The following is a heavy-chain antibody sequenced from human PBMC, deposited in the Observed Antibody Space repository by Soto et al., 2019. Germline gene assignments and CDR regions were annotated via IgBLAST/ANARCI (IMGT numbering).Heavy chain of an antibody. CDR2: ISNSGST. V-gene: IGHV4-59*01. CDR1: GGSIETFY. D-gene: IGHD6-13*01. Sequence: SETLSLTCTVSGGSIETFYWSWIRQPPRKGLEWIGYISNSGSTSYNPSIESRVTVSVDTAKNEFSLKLNSVTAADTATYYCARSLRDSQSWYHYDFWGQGTLVTVSS. J-gene: IGHJ4*02. CDR3: ARSLRDSQSWYHYDF.